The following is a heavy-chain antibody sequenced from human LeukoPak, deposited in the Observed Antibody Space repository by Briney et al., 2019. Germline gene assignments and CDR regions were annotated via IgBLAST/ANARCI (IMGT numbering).Heavy chain of an antibody. V-gene: IGHV3-30-3*01. J-gene: IGHJ5*02. CDR1: GFXFSSYA. CDR3: AREFRLDHYGSRSVGEFDP. CDR2: ISYDESNK. D-gene: IGHD3-10*01. Sequence: GGSLRLSCAASGFXFSSYAIYWVRQAPGKGLEWVAVISYDESNKYYADSLEGRFTISRDNSKNTLYLQMNRLRAEDTAVYYCAREFRLDHYGSRSVGEFDPWGQGTLVTVSS.